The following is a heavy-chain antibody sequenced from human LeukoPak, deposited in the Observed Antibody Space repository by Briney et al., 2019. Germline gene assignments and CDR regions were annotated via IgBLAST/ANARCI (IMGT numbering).Heavy chain of an antibody. D-gene: IGHD5-24*01. J-gene: IGHJ4*02. V-gene: IGHV3-53*01. Sequence: PVRSLRLSCAVSGFSVTNNYMSWVRQAPGEGLEWVSVFYVGGAAYYADSVKGRFTISRDNSENTLYLQMKSLRAEDTAVYYCARGDGYNFFDYWGQGTLVTVSS. CDR1: GFSVTNNY. CDR2: FYVGGAA. CDR3: ARGDGYNFFDY.